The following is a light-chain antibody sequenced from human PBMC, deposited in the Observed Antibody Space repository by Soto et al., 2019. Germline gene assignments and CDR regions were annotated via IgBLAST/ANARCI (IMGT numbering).Light chain of an antibody. CDR1: QSVSSSY. CDR2: GAY. Sequence: EIVLTQSPGTLSLSPGERATLSCRASQSVSSSYLAWYQHKPGQAPRLLIYGAYSRATGIPDRFSGSGSGTDFTLTISRLEPEDFAVYYCQQYGSSPHTFGQGNNLDIK. V-gene: IGKV3-20*01. CDR3: QQYGSSPHT. J-gene: IGKJ2*01.